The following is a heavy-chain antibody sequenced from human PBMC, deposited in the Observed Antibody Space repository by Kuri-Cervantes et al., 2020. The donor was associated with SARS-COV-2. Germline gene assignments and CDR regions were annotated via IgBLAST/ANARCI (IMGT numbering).Heavy chain of an antibody. V-gene: IGHV3-23*01. CDR1: RFTFRNYA. CDR3: ARSQGEWDLLVPIAY. Sequence: GGSLRLSCAASRFTFRNYALNWVRRAPGRGLEWVSIIDDSGVNTYYADSAKGRFTISRDNSKNTLYLQMNNLRADDTAVYYCARSQGEWDLLVPIAYWGRGTLVTVSS. D-gene: IGHD1-26*01. CDR2: IDDSGVNT. J-gene: IGHJ4*02.